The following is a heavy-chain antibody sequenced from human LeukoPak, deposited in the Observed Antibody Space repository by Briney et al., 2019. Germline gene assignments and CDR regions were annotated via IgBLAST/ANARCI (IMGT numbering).Heavy chain of an antibody. CDR2: INHSGST. CDR3: ARHSGIAVDQRGFDS. V-gene: IGHV4-39*01. J-gene: IGHJ4*02. D-gene: IGHD6-19*01. CDR1: GGSISSGSYY. Sequence: SQTLSLTCTVSGGSISSGSYYWSWIRQPPGTGLEWIGGINHSGSTNHNPSLKSRVTISVDTSKNQFSLKLTSVTAADTAVYYCARHSGIAVDQRGFDSWGQGTLVTVSS.